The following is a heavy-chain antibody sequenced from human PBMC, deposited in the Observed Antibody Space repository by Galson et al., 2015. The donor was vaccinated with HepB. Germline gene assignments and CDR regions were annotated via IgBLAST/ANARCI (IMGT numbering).Heavy chain of an antibody. Sequence: LSLTCAVSGGSISTSSWWTWVRQSPGEGLEWIGEIFHSGTTNYNPSLKSRGHISVDKSKNQFSLRLRSVTAADTAVYYCARFIRFLEWSGRRDFYYGMDVWGQGTTVTVSS. V-gene: IGHV4-4*02. CDR1: GGSISTSSW. CDR3: ARFIRFLEWSGRRDFYYGMDV. D-gene: IGHD3-3*01. J-gene: IGHJ6*02. CDR2: IFHSGTT.